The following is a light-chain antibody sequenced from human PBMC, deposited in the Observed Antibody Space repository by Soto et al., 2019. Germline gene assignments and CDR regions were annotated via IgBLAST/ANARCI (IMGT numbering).Light chain of an antibody. CDR1: ENINKY. CDR3: QQLNSYLIN. Sequence: DIQMTQSPSSLSASVGGRVTITCRATENINKYVSWYQQKPGKAPKLLIYAASTLQTGVPSRFSGSGSGTEFTLTISSLQPEDFATYYCQQLNSYLINFGQGTRLENK. J-gene: IGKJ5*01. CDR2: AAS. V-gene: IGKV1-9*01.